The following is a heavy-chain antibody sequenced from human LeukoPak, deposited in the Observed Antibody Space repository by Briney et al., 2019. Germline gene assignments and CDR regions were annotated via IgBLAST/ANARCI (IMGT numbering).Heavy chain of an antibody. CDR2: IYYSGST. J-gene: IGHJ3*02. Sequence: PSETLSLTCTVSGGSISSYYWSWIRQPPGKGLEWIGYIYYSGSTNYNPSLKSRVTMSVDTSKNQFSLKLSSVTAADTAVYYCARGVVPAAGRAFDIWGQGTMVTVSS. CDR1: GGSISSYY. V-gene: IGHV4-59*12. D-gene: IGHD2-2*01. CDR3: ARGVVPAAGRAFDI.